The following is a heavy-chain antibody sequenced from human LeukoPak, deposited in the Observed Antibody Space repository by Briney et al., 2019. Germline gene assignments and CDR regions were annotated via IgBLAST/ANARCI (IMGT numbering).Heavy chain of an antibody. D-gene: IGHD1/OR15-1a*01. Sequence: PRASVKVSCKASGGTFSSYAISWVRQAPGQGLEWMGGIIPIFGTANYAQKFQGRVTITTDESTSTAYMELRSLRSDDTAVYYCAREPRGLGQDYWGQGTLVTVSS. CDR2: IIPIFGTA. CDR3: AREPRGLGQDY. V-gene: IGHV1-69*05. J-gene: IGHJ4*02. CDR1: GGTFSSYA.